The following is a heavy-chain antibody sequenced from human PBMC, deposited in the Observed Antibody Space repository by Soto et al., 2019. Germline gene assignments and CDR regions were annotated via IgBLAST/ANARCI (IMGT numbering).Heavy chain of an antibody. CDR2: VYWDDDK. V-gene: IGHV2-5*02. J-gene: IGHJ3*02. CDR3: AHIKSSSSSWYDAFDI. D-gene: IGHD6-13*01. CDR1: GFSLTTSGVG. Sequence: QITLTESGPTLVKPTQTLTLTCTFSGFSLTTSGVGVGWIRQPPGKAPEWLALVYWDDDKRYSPSLNSRLTITKDTFKHPVVLKMTTMDPVDTATYYCAHIKSSSSSWYDAFDIWGQGNMVTVSS.